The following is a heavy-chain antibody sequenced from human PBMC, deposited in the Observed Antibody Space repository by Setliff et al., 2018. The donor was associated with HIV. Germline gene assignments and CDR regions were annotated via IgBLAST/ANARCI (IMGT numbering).Heavy chain of an antibody. CDR1: GYTFTSYG. V-gene: IGHV1-18*01. Sequence: RASVKVSCKASGYTFTSYGISWVRQAPGQGLEWMGWINTYNENTNYAQKLQGRVTMTTDTSTSTAYMELRSLRSDDTAVYYCARGSTAVNYYYNHMDVWGKGTTVTVSS. CDR2: INTYNENT. D-gene: IGHD2-2*01. CDR3: ARGSTAVNYYYNHMDV. J-gene: IGHJ6*03.